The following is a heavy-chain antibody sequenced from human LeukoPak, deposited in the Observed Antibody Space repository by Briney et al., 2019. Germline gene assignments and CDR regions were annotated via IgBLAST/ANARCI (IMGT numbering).Heavy chain of an antibody. D-gene: IGHD3-10*01. V-gene: IGHV4-38-2*01. CDR3: ARLSYYYYYMDV. CDR1: GFSISSDNY. J-gene: IGHJ6*03. CDR2: IYHTGST. Sequence: SETLSLTCAVSGFSISSDNYWGWIRQPPGKGLEWIGSIYHTGSTYYNPSLKSRATISVDTSKNQFSLKLNSVTAADTAVYYCARLSYYYYYMDVWGRGTTVTVSS.